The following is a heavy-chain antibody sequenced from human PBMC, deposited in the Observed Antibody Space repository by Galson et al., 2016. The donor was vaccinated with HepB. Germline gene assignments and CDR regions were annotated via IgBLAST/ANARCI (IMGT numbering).Heavy chain of an antibody. J-gene: IGHJ4*02. Sequence: SLRLSCAASGFTFGDYAMHWVRQSPARGLEWVSGISWNSDDIAYAESVKGRFTISRDSSQNSLYLQMNGLRAEDTAFYYCTRGTTVTLTPYYFDSWGQGSLVTVSS. CDR2: ISWNSDDI. CDR1: GFTFGDYA. D-gene: IGHD4-17*01. V-gene: IGHV3-9*01. CDR3: TRGTTVTLTPYYFDS.